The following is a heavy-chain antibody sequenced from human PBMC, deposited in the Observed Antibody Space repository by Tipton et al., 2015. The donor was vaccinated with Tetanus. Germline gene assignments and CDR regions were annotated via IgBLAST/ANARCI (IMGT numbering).Heavy chain of an antibody. V-gene: IGHV4-31*03. J-gene: IGHJ6*02. CDR1: GVSIKGGGFY. CDR3: ARDGGNYFYYGMNV. CDR2: IYSPGTT. Sequence: TLSLTCSVSGVSIKGGGFYWTWIRQPPGKGLEWIGYIYSPGTTSYEPSLRGRATISFDSVKNHFSLNLSSVTAAYTAMYYCARDGGNYFYYGMNVWGQGASVTVSS.